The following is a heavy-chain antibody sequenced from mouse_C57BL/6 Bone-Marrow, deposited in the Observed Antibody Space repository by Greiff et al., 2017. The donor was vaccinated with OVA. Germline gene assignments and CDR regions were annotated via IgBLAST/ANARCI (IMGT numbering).Heavy chain of an antibody. V-gene: IGHV5-16*01. Sequence: EVMLVESEGGLVQPGSSMKLSCTASGFTFSDYYMAWVRQVPEKGLEWVANINYDGSSTYYLDSLKSRFIISRDNAKNILYLQMSSLKSEDTATYYCARDRYGSSLYWYSDVWGTGTTVTVSS. CDR2: INYDGSST. D-gene: IGHD1-1*01. CDR1: GFTFSDYY. CDR3: ARDRYGSSLYWYSDV. J-gene: IGHJ1*03.